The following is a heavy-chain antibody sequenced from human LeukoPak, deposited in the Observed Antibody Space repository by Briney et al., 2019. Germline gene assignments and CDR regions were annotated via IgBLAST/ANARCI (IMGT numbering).Heavy chain of an antibody. D-gene: IGHD5-12*01. CDR1: GYTFYTYG. Sequence: ASVKVSCKASGYTFYTYGISWVRQAPGQGLEWMGWINPNSGVTNYAQKFQGRVTMTRDTSISTAYMELSRLRSDDTAVYYCAREGDGYSGYEAPDYWGQGTLVTVSS. V-gene: IGHV1-2*02. CDR2: INPNSGVT. J-gene: IGHJ4*02. CDR3: AREGDGYSGYEAPDY.